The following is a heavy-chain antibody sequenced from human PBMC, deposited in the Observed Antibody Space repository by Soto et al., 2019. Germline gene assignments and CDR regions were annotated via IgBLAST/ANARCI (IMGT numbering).Heavy chain of an antibody. CDR3: ANALYCSGGSCYPGNY. CDR1: GFTFSSYA. Sequence: EVQLLESGGGLVQPGGSLRLSCAASGFTFSSYAMSWVRQAPGKGLEWVSAISGSGGSTYYADSVKGRFIISRDNSKNTMYLQMNSLRAEDTAVYYCANALYCSGGSCYPGNYWGQGTRVTVSS. D-gene: IGHD2-15*01. J-gene: IGHJ4*02. CDR2: ISGSGGST. V-gene: IGHV3-23*01.